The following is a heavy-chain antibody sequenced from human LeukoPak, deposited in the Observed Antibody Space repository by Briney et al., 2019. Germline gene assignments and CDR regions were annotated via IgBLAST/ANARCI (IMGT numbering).Heavy chain of an antibody. Sequence: GESLKISCKGSGYSFTSYWIGWVRQMPGKGLEWMGIIYPGDSDTRYSPSFQGQVTTSADKSISTAYLQWSSLKAADTAMYYCARSVWNDAFDIWGQGTMVTVSS. D-gene: IGHD1-1*01. CDR2: IYPGDSDT. CDR3: ARSVWNDAFDI. J-gene: IGHJ3*02. CDR1: GYSFTSYW. V-gene: IGHV5-51*01.